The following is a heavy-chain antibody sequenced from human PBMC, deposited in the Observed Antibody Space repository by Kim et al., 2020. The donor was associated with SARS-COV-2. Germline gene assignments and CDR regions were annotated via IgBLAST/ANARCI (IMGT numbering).Heavy chain of an antibody. Sequence: GESLKISCKGSGYKFSSYWIGWVRQMPGKGLEWMGIIYPSDSDTRKSPSYEGQVTISADKSISTAYLKWSSLRASDTAMYYCARHNGGMAAAGTRVKAFDIWGQGTMVTVSS. CDR3: ARHNGGMAAAGTRVKAFDI. D-gene: IGHD6-13*01. CDR1: GYKFSSYW. CDR2: IYPSDSDT. V-gene: IGHV5-51*01. J-gene: IGHJ3*02.